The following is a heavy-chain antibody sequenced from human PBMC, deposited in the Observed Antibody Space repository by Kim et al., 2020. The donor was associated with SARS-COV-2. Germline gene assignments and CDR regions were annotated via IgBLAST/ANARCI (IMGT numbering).Heavy chain of an antibody. V-gene: IGHV3-15*01. D-gene: IGHD5-18*01. CDR3: ARFGYRYSVDD. J-gene: IGHJ4*02. Sequence: GGSLRLSCAASGLAFNNAWMSWLRQAPGKGLEWVGHIRRRADGGTTDYATSVKGRFTISRDESEDTLYLQMNSLKTEDTAVYYCARFGYRYSVDDWGQGTLVTVSS. CDR2: IRRRADGGTT. CDR1: GLAFNNAW.